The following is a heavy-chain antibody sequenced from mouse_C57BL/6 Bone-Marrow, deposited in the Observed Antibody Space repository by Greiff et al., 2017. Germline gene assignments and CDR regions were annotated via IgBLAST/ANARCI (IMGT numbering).Heavy chain of an antibody. D-gene: IGHD4-1*01. CDR3: ARSKNWDSWFAY. V-gene: IGHV1-54*01. CDR1: GYAFTNYL. CDR2: INPGSGGT. Sequence: VQLQQSGAELVRPGTSVKVSCKASGYAFTNYLIEWVKQRPGQGLEWIGVINPGSGGTNYNETFKGKVTLTADKSSSTAYMQLSSLTSEDSAVYFCARSKNWDSWFAYWGQGTLVTVSA. J-gene: IGHJ3*01.